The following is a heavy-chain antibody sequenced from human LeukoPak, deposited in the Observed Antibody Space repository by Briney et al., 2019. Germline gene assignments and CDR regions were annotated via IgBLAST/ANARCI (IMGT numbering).Heavy chain of an antibody. V-gene: IGHV3-48*03. Sequence: GGSLRLSCAASGFTLSSYEMNWVRQAAGKGREGVSYISSRGSTIYYADSVKGRFTISRDNAKTSLYLQMNSLRAEDTAVYSCAELGITMIGGVWGKGTTVTISS. J-gene: IGHJ6*04. CDR2: ISSRGSTI. CDR3: AELGITMIGGV. D-gene: IGHD3-10*02. CDR1: GFTLSSYE.